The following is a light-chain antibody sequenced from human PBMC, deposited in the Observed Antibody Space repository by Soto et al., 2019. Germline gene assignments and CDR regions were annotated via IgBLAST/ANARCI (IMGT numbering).Light chain of an antibody. CDR2: EVT. CDR1: SSDVGGHNY. CDR3: SSYTSSTTRDVV. J-gene: IGLJ2*01. Sequence: QSALTQPASVSGSPGQSITISCTGTSSDVGGHNYVSWYQQHPRTAPKLMIYEVTNRPSGVSNRFSGSKSGNTASLTISGLQAEDEADYYCSSYTSSTTRDVVFGGGTKVTVL. V-gene: IGLV2-14*01.